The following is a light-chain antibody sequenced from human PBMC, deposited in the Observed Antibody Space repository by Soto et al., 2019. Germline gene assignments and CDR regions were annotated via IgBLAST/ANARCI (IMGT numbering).Light chain of an antibody. J-gene: IGKJ5*01. CDR2: ETS. V-gene: IGKV3-20*01. Sequence: EIVLTQSPGTLTSSPGYRATLSCRASQSVSSSYLAWYQQKPGQAPRLLVYETSNRATGIADRFSGSGSGTDFALTISRLEPEDFAVYYCQQYGSSPITFGQGTGLEIK. CDR3: QQYGSSPIT. CDR1: QSVSSSY.